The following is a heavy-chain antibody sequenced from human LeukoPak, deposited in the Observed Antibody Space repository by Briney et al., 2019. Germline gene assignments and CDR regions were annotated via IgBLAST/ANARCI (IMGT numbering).Heavy chain of an antibody. J-gene: IGHJ4*02. CDR3: ATGNYYDSRGYYTFGH. CDR2: INGDGTTT. D-gene: IGHD3-22*01. CDR1: GFTFNKYW. V-gene: IGHV3-74*01. Sequence: PGGSLRLSCAASGFTFNKYWMHWVRQVPGKGLVWASRINGDGTTTSYADSVKGGFTMSRDNAKNTLYLQMSGLRVEDTAVYYCATGNYYDSRGYYTFGHWGQGTLVTVSS.